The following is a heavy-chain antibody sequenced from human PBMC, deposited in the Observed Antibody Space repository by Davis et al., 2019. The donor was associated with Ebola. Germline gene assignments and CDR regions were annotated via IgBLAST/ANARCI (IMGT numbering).Heavy chain of an antibody. CDR2: INHSGTT. J-gene: IGHJ4*02. CDR1: GGSLRGHY. CDR3: ARDRIAAAGGFDY. V-gene: IGHV4-34*01. Sequence: MPGGPLRLSFAVYGGSLRGHYWSWFRQPPGKGLEWIGEINHSGTTNYDPSLKSRVTISVDTSKNQFSLKLSSVTAADTAVYYWARDRIAAAGGFDYWGQGTLVTVSS. D-gene: IGHD6-13*01.